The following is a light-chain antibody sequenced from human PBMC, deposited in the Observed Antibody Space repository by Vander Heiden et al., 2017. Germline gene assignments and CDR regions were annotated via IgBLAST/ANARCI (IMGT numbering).Light chain of an antibody. V-gene: IGKV3-20*01. Sequence: VSTQSPGTLSLSPGERATLSCRASQSVDSGYFAWYHQKPGQAPRLLIYGASSRATGIPDRFSGSGSGTDFTLTINRLEPEDFAVYYCQQYGRSLWTFGQGTKVEIK. J-gene: IGKJ1*01. CDR2: GAS. CDR1: QSVDSGY. CDR3: QQYGRSLWT.